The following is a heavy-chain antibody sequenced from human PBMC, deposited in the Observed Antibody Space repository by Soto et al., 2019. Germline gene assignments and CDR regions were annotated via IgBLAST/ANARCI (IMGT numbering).Heavy chain of an antibody. CDR2: ISSSGSTI. D-gene: IGHD3-9*01. CDR1: GFTFSSYE. V-gene: IGHV3-48*03. CDR3: ARMRGDYDILPGPPLYDMDV. Sequence: LRLSCAASGFTFSSYEMNWVRQAPGKGLEWVSYISSSGSTIYYADSVKGRFAISRDNAKNSLYLQMNSLRAEDTAVYYCARMRGDYDILPGPPLYDMDVWGQGTTVTVAS. J-gene: IGHJ6*02.